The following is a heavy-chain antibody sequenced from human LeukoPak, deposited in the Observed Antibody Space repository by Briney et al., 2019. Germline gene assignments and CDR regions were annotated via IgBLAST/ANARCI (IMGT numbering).Heavy chain of an antibody. J-gene: IGHJ4*02. CDR1: GFTFSNYW. V-gene: IGHV3-7*01. CDR3: ARGDGEY. Sequence: GGSLRLSCAASGFTFSNYWMGWVRQAPGKRLEWVANMNIDGSEKYYADSVKGRFSISRDNARNSVYLQMASLRVEDTAVYYCARGDGEYWGQGTLVTVSS. CDR2: MNIDGSEK.